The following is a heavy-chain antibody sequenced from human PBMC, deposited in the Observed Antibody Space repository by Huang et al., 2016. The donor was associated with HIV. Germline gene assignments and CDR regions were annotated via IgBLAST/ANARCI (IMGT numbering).Heavy chain of an antibody. J-gene: IGHJ4*02. CDR3: ARGKFDILSGWDDTYYFDH. Sequence: EVHLVESGGGLVQPGGSLRLSCVTSGFPFNVYSMAWVRQAPGQGLEWLSHLSIRRGSTYYADSVKGRFTVSRDIAKNSLYLQMNRLRPEDTAVYYCARGKFDILSGWDDTYYFDHWGQGTLVTVSS. CDR2: LSIRRGST. D-gene: IGHD3-9*01. V-gene: IGHV3-48*01. CDR1: GFPFNVYS.